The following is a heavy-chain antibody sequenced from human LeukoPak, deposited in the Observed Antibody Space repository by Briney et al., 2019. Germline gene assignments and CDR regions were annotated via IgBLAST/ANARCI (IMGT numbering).Heavy chain of an antibody. CDR3: ARVGGYDFIDY. CDR2: INPSGGST. D-gene: IGHD5-12*01. V-gene: IGHV1-46*01. J-gene: IGHJ4*02. CDR1: GYTFTSYY. Sequence: GASVKVSCKASGYTFTSYYMHWVRQAPGQGLEWMGIINPSGGSTSYAQKFQGRVTMTRDTSISTAYMELSRLRSDDTAVYYCARVGGYDFIDYWGQGTLVTVSS.